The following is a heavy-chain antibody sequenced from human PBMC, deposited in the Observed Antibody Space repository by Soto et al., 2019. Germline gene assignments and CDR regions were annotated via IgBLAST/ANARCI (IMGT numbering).Heavy chain of an antibody. D-gene: IGHD1-20*01. V-gene: IGHV1-3*01. CDR1: GYTFTSYA. CDR2: INAGNGNT. Sequence: ASVKVSCKASGYTFTSYAIHWVRQAPGQRLEWMGWINAGNGNTKSSEKFQGRVTISRATSASTAYLELSRLRSEDTAVYYCARGITLPTPLDYWGQGTLVTVSS. CDR3: ARGITLPTPLDY. J-gene: IGHJ4*02.